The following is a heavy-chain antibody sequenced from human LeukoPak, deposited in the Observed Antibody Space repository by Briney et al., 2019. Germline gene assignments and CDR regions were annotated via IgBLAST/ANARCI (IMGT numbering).Heavy chain of an antibody. D-gene: IGHD5-12*01. Sequence: SETLSLTCTVSGGSISSYYWSWIRQPPGKGLEWTGYIYYSGSTNYNPSLKSRVTISVDTSKNQFSLELSSVTAADTAVYYCARDRSGYMGDAFDIWGQGTMVTVSS. J-gene: IGHJ3*02. CDR1: GGSISSYY. V-gene: IGHV4-59*01. CDR3: ARDRSGYMGDAFDI. CDR2: IYYSGST.